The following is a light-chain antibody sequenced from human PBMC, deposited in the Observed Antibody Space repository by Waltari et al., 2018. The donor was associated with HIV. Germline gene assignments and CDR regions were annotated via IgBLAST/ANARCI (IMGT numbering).Light chain of an antibody. V-gene: IGKV1-39*01. CDR3: QQSHRTPLT. J-gene: IGKJ5*01. CDR2: SAS. Sequence: DIQMTQSPSSVSADVGDRVIITCRASQDIKKNVNWYQQKPGRSPRLLIYSASGLQSGVPSTFSGSGSGLEFNLTIAALEAEDSALFYCQQSHRTPLTFGGGTRPEIK. CDR1: QDIKKN.